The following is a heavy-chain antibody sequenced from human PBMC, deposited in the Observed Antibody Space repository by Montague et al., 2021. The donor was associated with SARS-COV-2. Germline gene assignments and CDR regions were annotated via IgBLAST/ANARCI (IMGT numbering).Heavy chain of an antibody. J-gene: IGHJ4*02. D-gene: IGHD3-3*01. CDR3: SGRGAGNYEILDY. V-gene: IGHV4-59*01. CDR2: IYDSGGA. CDR1: GGSMRRYY. Sequence: SETLSLTCTISGGSMRRYYWTWIRQLPGKELEWIGSIYDSGGARYNPSPKSRVSISVDASKNKISLWVTSVAAADTDVYFCSGRGAGNYEILDYWGQGILVTVSS.